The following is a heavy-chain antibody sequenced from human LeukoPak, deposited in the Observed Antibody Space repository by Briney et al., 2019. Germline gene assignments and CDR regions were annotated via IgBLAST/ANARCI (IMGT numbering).Heavy chain of an antibody. CDR2: TSASGGST. V-gene: IGHV3-23*01. D-gene: IGHD1-26*01. Sequence: GGSLRLSCAASGFTFSSSAMSWVRQVPGKGLEWVSGTSASGGSTYYADSVRGRFTISRDNSKNTLYVQMNSLRDEDTAVCYCAKDQRWESPHYLDSWGQGTLVTVSS. J-gene: IGHJ4*02. CDR1: GFTFSSSA. CDR3: AKDQRWESPHYLDS.